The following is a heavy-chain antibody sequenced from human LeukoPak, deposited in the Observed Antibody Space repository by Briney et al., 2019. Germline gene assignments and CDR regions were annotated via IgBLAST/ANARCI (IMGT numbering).Heavy chain of an antibody. J-gene: IGHJ2*01. CDR3: ARDEVLVSSSPSNWYFNL. CDR1: GFTFSSYT. D-gene: IGHD2/OR15-2a*01. V-gene: IGHV3-21*01. CDR2: ISSSSSYI. Sequence: GGSLRLSCAASGFTFSSYTINWVCQAPGRGLEWVSSISSSSSYIFYADSVKGRFTISRDNAKTSLFLQMNSLRAEDTGVYYCARDEVLVSSSPSNWYFNLWGRGTLVTVSS.